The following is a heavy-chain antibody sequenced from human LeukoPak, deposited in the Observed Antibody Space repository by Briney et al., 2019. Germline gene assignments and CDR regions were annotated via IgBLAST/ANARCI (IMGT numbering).Heavy chain of an antibody. CDR3: AKDGGSYQFDS. J-gene: IGHJ4*02. CDR2: ISGSGGKT. CDR1: GFTFSSYG. Sequence: GGSLRLSCVASGFTFSSYGMSWVRQAPGKGLEWVSAISGSGGKTYNADSVKGRFTISRDNSRKTLYLQMNSLRAEDTAAYYCAKDGGSYQFDSWGQGTLVTVSS. V-gene: IGHV3-23*01. D-gene: IGHD1-26*01.